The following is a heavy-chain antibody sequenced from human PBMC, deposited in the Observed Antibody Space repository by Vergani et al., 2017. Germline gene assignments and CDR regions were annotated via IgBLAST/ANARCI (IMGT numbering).Heavy chain of an antibody. D-gene: IGHD3-10*01. J-gene: IGHJ4*02. Sequence: EVQLVESGGGLVKPGGSLRLSCAASGFTFSNAWMSWVRQAPGKGLEWVGRTKSKTDGGTTDYAAPGKGSFTIARDDAKNTLYLQINSLKTEDTAVYYCTQVGYMGRGVISPYDYWGQGTLVTVSS. CDR1: GFTFSNAW. CDR2: TKSKTDGGTT. CDR3: TQVGYMGRGVISPYDY. V-gene: IGHV3-15*01.